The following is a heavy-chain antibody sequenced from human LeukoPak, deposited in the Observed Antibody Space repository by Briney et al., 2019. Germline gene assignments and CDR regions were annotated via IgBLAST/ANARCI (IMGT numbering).Heavy chain of an antibody. CDR2: IKSKTDGGTT. CDR3: TTEVRAAEFDP. CDR1: GFTFSKAW. V-gene: IGHV3-15*01. Sequence: GGSLRLSCAASGFTFSKAWMSWVRQAPGKGLEWVGRIKSKTDGGTTDYAAPVKGRFTILRDDSKNMLYLQMNSLKTEDTAVCYCTTEVRAAEFDPWGQGTLVTVTS. J-gene: IGHJ5*02.